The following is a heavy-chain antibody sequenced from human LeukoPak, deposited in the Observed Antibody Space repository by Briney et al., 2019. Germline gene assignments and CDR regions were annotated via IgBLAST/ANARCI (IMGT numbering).Heavy chain of an antibody. V-gene: IGHV4-30-4*01. J-gene: IGHJ6*02. CDR2: IYYSGST. D-gene: IGHD6-13*01. Sequence: SETLSLTCTVSGGSISGGDYYWSWIRQPPGKGLEWIGYIYYSGSTYYNPSLKSRVTISVDTSKNQFSLKLSSVTAADTAVYYCARDQVIAAAGSLAYYYYGMDVWGQGTTVTVSS. CDR3: ARDQVIAAAGSLAYYYYGMDV. CDR1: GGSISGGDYY.